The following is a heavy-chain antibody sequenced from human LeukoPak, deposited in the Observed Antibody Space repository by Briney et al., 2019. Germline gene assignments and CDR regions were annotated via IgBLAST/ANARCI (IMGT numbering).Heavy chain of an antibody. CDR2: INSDSKSI. D-gene: IGHD2-2*01. CDR1: GFTFSDYP. V-gene: IGHV3-48*04. CDR3: ATRYCSIAACRASSYKCMDD. Sequence: PGGSLRLSCTASGFTFSDYPMNWVRQAPGKGLEWVSYINSDSKSIYYADSVKGRFIISRDNAQNSVHLQMNSLRAEDTAVYYCATRYCSIAACRASSYKCMDDWGKGTTVIVSS. J-gene: IGHJ6*03.